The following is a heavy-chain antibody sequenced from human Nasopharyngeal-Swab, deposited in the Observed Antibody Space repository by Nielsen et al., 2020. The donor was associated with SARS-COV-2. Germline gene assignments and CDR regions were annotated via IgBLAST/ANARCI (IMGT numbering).Heavy chain of an antibody. J-gene: IGHJ6*03. CDR3: ARVTVTNYYYYMDV. D-gene: IGHD4-11*01. CDR1: GGSISSGSYF. V-gene: IGHV4-61*02. CDR2: IYTSGNT. Sequence: SETLSLTCTVSGGSISSGSYFWSWIRQPAGKGLEWIGRIYTSGNTNYNPSLKSRVTISVDTSKNQFSLKLSSVTAADTAVYYCARVTVTNYYYYMDVWGKGTTVTVSS.